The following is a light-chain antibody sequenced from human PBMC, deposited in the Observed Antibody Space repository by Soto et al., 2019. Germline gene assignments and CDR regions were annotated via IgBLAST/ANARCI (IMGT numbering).Light chain of an antibody. J-gene: IGLJ1*01. Sequence: QSALTQPRSVSGSPGQSVSISCTGASSDVGGYNEVSWYQQSPGKDPKLMIYDVTKRPSGVPDRFSGSKSGNTASLTISGLQAEDEADYYCCSYAGSYVFVFGTGTKLTVL. V-gene: IGLV2-11*01. CDR3: CSYAGSYVFV. CDR1: SSDVGGYNE. CDR2: DVT.